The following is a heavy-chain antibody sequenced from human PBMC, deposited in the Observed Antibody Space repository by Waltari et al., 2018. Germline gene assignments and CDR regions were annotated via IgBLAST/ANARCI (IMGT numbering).Heavy chain of an antibody. V-gene: IGHV4-39*01. CDR1: GGSISSSSYY. J-gene: IGHJ4*02. Sequence: QLQLQESGPGLVKPSETLSLTCTVSGGSISSSSYYWGWNRQPPGKGLEWIGSIYYSGSTYYNPSLKSRVTISVDTSKNQFSLKLSSVTAADTAVYYCARNIKCPGDCYSDYWGQGTLVTVSS. CDR3: ARNIKCPGDCYSDY. CDR2: IYYSGST. D-gene: IGHD2-21*01.